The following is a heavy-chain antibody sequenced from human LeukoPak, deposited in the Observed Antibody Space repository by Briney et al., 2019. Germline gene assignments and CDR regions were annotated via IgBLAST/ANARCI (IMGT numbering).Heavy chain of an antibody. CDR3: ARAVAELRFFDY. Sequence: AGGSLRLSCAASGFTFSSYAMHWVRQAPGKGLEWVAVISYDGSNKYYADSVKGRFTISRDNSKNTLYLQMNSLRAEDTAVYYCARAVAELRFFDYWGQGTLVTVSS. J-gene: IGHJ4*02. V-gene: IGHV3-30*04. CDR1: GFTFSSYA. D-gene: IGHD6-19*01. CDR2: ISYDGSNK.